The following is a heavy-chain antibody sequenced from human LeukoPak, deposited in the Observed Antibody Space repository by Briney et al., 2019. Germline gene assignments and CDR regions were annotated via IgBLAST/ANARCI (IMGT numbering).Heavy chain of an antibody. D-gene: IGHD3-22*01. CDR3: ASSYYYDSSGYYEVDY. Sequence: GASVKVSCKASGGTFSIYAISWVRQAPGQGLEWMGRIIPIFGIANYAQKFQGRVTITADKSTSTAYMELSSLRSEDTAVYYCASSYYYDSSGYYEVDYWGQGTLSPSPQ. J-gene: IGHJ4*02. V-gene: IGHV1-69*10. CDR1: GGTFSIYA. CDR2: IIPIFGIA.